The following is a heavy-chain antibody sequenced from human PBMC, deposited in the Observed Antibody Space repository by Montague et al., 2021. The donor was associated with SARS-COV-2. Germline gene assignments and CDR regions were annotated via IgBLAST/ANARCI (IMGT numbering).Heavy chain of an antibody. V-gene: IGHV3-48*03. D-gene: IGHD2-21*01. Sequence: SLRLSCAASGFIFSSYEMNWVRQAPVKGLEWISYISSSGGGRTKXYTXSVKGRFTISRDNAKNSLYLQMNSLRVEDTAIYYCARDRDWDDWCGMDVWGQGTTVTVSS. CDR2: ISSSGGGRTK. CDR3: ARDRDWDDWCGMDV. CDR1: GFIFSSYE. J-gene: IGHJ6*02.